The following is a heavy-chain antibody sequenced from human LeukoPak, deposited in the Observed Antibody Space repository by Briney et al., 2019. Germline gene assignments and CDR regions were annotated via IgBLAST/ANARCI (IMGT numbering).Heavy chain of an antibody. CDR2: IYYSGST. D-gene: IGHD3-22*01. V-gene: IGHV4-59*08. CDR3: ARGTLPNYYDSSGYSFDY. CDR1: GGSISSYY. Sequence: NPSETLSLTCTVSGGSISSYYWSWIRQPPGKGLEWIGYIYYSGSTNYNPFLKSRVTISVDTSKNQFSLKLSSVTAADTAVYYCARGTLPNYYDSSGYSFDYWGQGTLVTVSS. J-gene: IGHJ4*02.